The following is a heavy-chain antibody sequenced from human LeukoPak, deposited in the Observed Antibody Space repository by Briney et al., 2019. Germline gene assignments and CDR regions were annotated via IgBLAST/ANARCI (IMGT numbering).Heavy chain of an antibody. CDR3: ARGSNYDFWSGYSRGRGNWFDP. V-gene: IGHV3-21*01. CDR1: GFTFSSYS. J-gene: IGHJ5*02. Sequence: PGGSLRLSCAASGFTFSSYSMNWVRQAPGKGLEWVSSISSSSSYIYYADSVKGRFTISRDNAKNSLYLQMSSLRAEDTAVYYCARGSNYDFWSGYSRGRGNWFDPWGQGTLVTVSS. CDR2: ISSSSSYI. D-gene: IGHD3-3*01.